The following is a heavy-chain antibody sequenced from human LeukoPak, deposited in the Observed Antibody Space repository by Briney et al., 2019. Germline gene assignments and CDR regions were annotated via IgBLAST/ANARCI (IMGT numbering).Heavy chain of an antibody. CDR1: GGSISSSSYY. D-gene: IGHD4-17*01. V-gene: IGHV4-39*01. CDR2: IYYSGST. CDR3: ARRFVGTGMTTVTH. Sequence: SSETLSLTCTVSGGSISSSSYYWGWIRQPPGKGLEWIGSIYYSGSTYYNPSLRSRVTISVDTSKNQFSLKLSSVTAADTAVYYCARRFVGTGMTTVTHWGQGTLVTVSS. J-gene: IGHJ4*02.